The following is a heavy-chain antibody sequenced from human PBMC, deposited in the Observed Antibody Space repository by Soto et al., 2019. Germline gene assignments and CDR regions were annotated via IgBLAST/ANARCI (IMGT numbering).Heavy chain of an antibody. CDR2: ISSGSSYI. Sequence: EVQLVESGGGLVKPGGSLRLSCAGSGFTFSSYMMNWVHQAPGKGLEWVASISSGSSYIYYADAMKGRFTTSRDDAKSLVYLPMNRLSVEGAAVYFCLRESPMGTSWGQGARVTVS. V-gene: IGHV3-21*01. J-gene: IGHJ5*02. CDR3: LRESPMGTS. CDR1: GFTFSSYM. D-gene: IGHD3-10*01.